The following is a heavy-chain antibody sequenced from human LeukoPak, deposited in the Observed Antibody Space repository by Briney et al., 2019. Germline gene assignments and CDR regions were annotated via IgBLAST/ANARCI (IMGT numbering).Heavy chain of an antibody. CDR3: ARTDYGDYTTFDY. Sequence: GGSLRLSCAASGFTFSSYGMHWVRQAPGKGMEWVAVIWYDGSNKYYADSVKGRFTISRDNSKNTLYLQMNSLRAEDTAVYYCARTDYGDYTTFDYWGQGTLVTVSS. J-gene: IGHJ4*02. CDR2: IWYDGSNK. CDR1: GFTFSSYG. D-gene: IGHD4-17*01. V-gene: IGHV3-33*01.